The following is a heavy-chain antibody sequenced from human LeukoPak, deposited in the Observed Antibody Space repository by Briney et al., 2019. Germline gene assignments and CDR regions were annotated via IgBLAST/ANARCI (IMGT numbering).Heavy chain of an antibody. D-gene: IGHD6-19*01. J-gene: IGHJ4*02. CDR1: GYSISSGYY. V-gene: IGHV4-38-2*01. CDR2: IYHSGST. CDR3: ARGLGSRGWYKNLPRFDY. Sequence: SETLSLTCAVSGYSISSGYYWGWIRQPPGKGLEWIGSIYHSGSTYYNPSLKSRVTISVDTSKNQFSLKLSSVTAADTAVYYLARGLGSRGWYKNLPRFDYWGQGTLVTGSS.